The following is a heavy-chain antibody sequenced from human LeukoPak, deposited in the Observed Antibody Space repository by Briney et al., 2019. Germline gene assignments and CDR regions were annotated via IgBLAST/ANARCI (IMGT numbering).Heavy chain of an antibody. CDR3: AREEAVKAFDI. J-gene: IGHJ3*02. D-gene: IGHD4-17*01. CDR2: INHSGST. CDR1: GGSFSGYY. V-gene: IGHV4-34*01. Sequence: PSETLSLTCAVYGGSFSGYYWSWIRQPPGKGLEWIGEINHSGSTNYNPSLKSRVTIPVDTSKNQFSLKLSSVTAADTAVYYCAREEAVKAFDIWGQGTMVTVSS.